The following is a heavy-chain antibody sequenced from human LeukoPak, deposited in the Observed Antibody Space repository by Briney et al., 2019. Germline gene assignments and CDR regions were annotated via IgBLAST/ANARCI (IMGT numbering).Heavy chain of an antibody. D-gene: IGHD1-1*01. Sequence: SETLSLTCTVSGDSISSYYWSWIRQPPGEGLEWIGYIYYSGSTNYNPSLKSRVTISVDTSKNQFSLKLSSVTAADTAVYYCARDLETGTFDYWGQGTLVTVSS. CDR3: ARDLETGTFDY. J-gene: IGHJ4*02. CDR1: GDSISSYY. CDR2: IYYSGST. V-gene: IGHV4-59*01.